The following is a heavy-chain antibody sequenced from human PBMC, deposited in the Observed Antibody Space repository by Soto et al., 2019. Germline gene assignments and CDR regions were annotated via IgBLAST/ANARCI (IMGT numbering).Heavy chain of an antibody. CDR1: GYTFTSHG. CDR2: SSGYNGNT. D-gene: IGHD2-2*01. CDR3: AGSGIGYCSNDSCHVYAFDI. Sequence: ASVKVSCKASGYTFTSHGINWVRQAPGQGLEWMGWSSGYNGNTKYAQKFQGRVTMTTDTSTRTVNMELRSLRSDDTAVYYCAGSGIGYCSNDSCHVYAFDIWGQGTMVTVSS. V-gene: IGHV1-18*01. J-gene: IGHJ3*02.